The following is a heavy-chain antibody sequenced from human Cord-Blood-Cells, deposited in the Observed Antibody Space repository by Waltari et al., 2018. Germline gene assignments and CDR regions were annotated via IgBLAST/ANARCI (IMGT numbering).Heavy chain of an antibody. CDR2: ISGDGGST. V-gene: IGHV3-43*02. Sequence: EVQLVESGGGVVQPGGSLRLPCAASGFSFDDYAMAWVRQAPGKGLEWVSLISGDGGSTYYADSVKGRFTISRDNSKNSLYLQMNSLRTEDTALYYCAKDPIAVADPSEGYWGQGTLVTVSS. CDR3: AKDPIAVADPSEGY. D-gene: IGHD6-19*01. J-gene: IGHJ4*02. CDR1: GFSFDDYA.